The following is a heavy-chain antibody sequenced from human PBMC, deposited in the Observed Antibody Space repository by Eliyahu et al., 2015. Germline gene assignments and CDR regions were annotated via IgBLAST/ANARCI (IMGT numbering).Heavy chain of an antibody. CDR1: GFTFSNAW. J-gene: IGHJ6*03. CDR3: TTMLSQWLRLSYYYYYMDV. D-gene: IGHD5-12*01. Sequence: AASGFTFSNAWMXWVRQAPGKGLEWVGRIKSKTDGGTTEYAAPVKGRFTISRDDSKNTLYLQMNSLKTEDTAVYYCTTMLSQWLRLSYYYYYMDVWGKGTTVTVSS. CDR2: IKSKTDGGTT. V-gene: IGHV3-15*01.